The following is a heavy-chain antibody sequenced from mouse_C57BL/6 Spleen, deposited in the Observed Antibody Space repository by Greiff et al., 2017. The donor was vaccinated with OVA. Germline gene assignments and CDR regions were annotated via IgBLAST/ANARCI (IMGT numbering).Heavy chain of an antibody. CDR1: GYTFTDYY. CDR3: ARMAYGYDEVRDFDY. Sequence: QVQLQQSGPELVKPGASVKISCKASGYTFTDYYINWVKQRPGQGLEWIGWIFPGIGSTYYTEKFKGTATLTVDKSSSTAYMLLSSLTSEDSAVYFCARMAYGYDEVRDFDYWGQGTTLTVSS. V-gene: IGHV1-75*01. CDR2: IFPGIGST. J-gene: IGHJ2*01. D-gene: IGHD2-2*01.